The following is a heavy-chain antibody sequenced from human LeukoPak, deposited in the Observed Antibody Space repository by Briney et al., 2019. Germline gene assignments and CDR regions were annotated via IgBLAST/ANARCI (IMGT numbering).Heavy chain of an antibody. Sequence: NPSETLSLTCSVSDGSINSYYWNWIRRPPGKGLEWIGYIYYNGNTNYSPPLKSRVTMSVDTSKNLFSLKVSSVTAADTAVYYCARGRSNYYGMDVWGQGTTVTVSS. CDR1: DGSINSYY. CDR3: ARGRSNYYGMDV. J-gene: IGHJ6*02. D-gene: IGHD1-26*01. CDR2: IYYNGNT. V-gene: IGHV4-59*01.